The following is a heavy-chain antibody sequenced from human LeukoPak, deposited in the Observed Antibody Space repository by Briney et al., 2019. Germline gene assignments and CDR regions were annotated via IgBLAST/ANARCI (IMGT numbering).Heavy chain of an antibody. CDR2: IYSGGST. Sequence: GGSLRLSCAASGFTVSSNYMSWVRQAPGKGLEWVSVIYSGGSTYYADSVKGRFTISRDNSKNTLYLQMNSLRAEDTAVYYCAREPVGATNFVDYWGQGTLVTVSS. V-gene: IGHV3-53*01. CDR1: GFTVSSNY. D-gene: IGHD1-26*01. J-gene: IGHJ4*02. CDR3: AREPVGATNFVDY.